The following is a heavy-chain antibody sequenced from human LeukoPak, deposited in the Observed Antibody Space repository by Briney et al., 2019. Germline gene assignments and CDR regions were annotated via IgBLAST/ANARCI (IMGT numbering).Heavy chain of an antibody. J-gene: IGHJ4*02. Sequence: GFLRLSCAASGFTFSSHANSWGRQAPGKGLEWASAICGSGVSTYYADSVKGRFTISRDNSKNTLYLQMNSLRAEDTAVYYCAKAGPYSGSYYLSFALDYWGQGTLVTVSS. D-gene: IGHD1-26*01. CDR2: ICGSGVST. CDR1: GFTFSSHA. V-gene: IGHV3-23*01. CDR3: AKAGPYSGSYYLSFALDY.